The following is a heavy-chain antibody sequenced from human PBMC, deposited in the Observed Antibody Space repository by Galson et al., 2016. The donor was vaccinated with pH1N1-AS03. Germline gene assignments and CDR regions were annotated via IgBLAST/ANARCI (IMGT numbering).Heavy chain of an antibody. J-gene: IGHJ3*02. D-gene: IGHD2-15*01. CDR1: GYTFSTYG. Sequence: SVKVSCKASGYTFSTYGVSWVRQAPGQGLEWMGWISGYDDDTNYAQNVAGRVTMTADKSTSTVYMELRSLRSDDTAVYYCARDRGFRPDTFDIWGQGTVATVSS. CDR2: ISGYDDDT. V-gene: IGHV1-18*04. CDR3: ARDRGFRPDTFDI.